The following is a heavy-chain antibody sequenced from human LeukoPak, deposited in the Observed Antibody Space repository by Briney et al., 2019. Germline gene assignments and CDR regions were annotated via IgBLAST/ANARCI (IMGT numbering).Heavy chain of an antibody. CDR2: INTYNGNT. V-gene: IGHV1-18*01. CDR1: GYTFTSYS. D-gene: IGHD3-10*01. Sequence: ASVKVFCKASGYTFTSYSLNWVRQAPGQGLEWMGWINTYNGNTNYAQKLQGRVTMTTDTSTSTVYMELRSLRSDDTAVYYCARSLPYYGSGSYFDYWGQGTLVAVSS. J-gene: IGHJ4*02. CDR3: ARSLPYYGSGSYFDY.